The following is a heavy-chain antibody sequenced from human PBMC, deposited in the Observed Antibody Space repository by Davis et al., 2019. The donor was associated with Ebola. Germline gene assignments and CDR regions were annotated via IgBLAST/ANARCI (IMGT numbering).Heavy chain of an antibody. J-gene: IGHJ4*02. V-gene: IGHV3-30*03. CDR2: ISYDGRSK. CDR3: AREGAAAGTLDY. Sequence: GSLRLSCAASGFTFSSYGMHWVRQAPGKGLEWVAVISYDGRSKDYGVSVKGRFTISRDNSKNTLYLQMNSLRAEDTAVYYCAREGAAAGTLDYWGQGTLVTVSS. D-gene: IGHD6-13*01. CDR1: GFTFSSYG.